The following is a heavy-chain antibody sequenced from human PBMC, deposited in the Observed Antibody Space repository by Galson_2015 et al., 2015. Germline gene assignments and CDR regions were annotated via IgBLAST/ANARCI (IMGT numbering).Heavy chain of an antibody. D-gene: IGHD6-6*01. J-gene: IGHJ4*02. V-gene: IGHV3-33*01. Sequence: SLRLSCAASGFTFSSYGMHWVRQAPGKGLEWVAVIWYDGSNKYYADSVKGRFTISRDNSKNTLYLQMNSLRAEDTAVYYCARDGDSSSLFDYSGQGTLVTVSS. CDR1: GFTFSSYG. CDR2: IWYDGSNK. CDR3: ARDGDSSSLFDY.